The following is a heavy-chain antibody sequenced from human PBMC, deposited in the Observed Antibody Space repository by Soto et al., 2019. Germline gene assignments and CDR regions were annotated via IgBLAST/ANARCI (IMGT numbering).Heavy chain of an antibody. D-gene: IGHD6-13*01. J-gene: IGHJ6*02. CDR3: ARDSSGSIAAAGYYYGMDV. CDR2: IWYDGSNK. Sequence: GGSLRLSCAASGFTFSSYGMHWVRQAPGKGLEWVAVIWYDGSNKYYADSVKGRFTISRDNSKNTLYLQMNSLRAEDTAVYYCARDSSGSIAAAGYYYGMDVRGQGTTVTVSS. CDR1: GFTFSSYG. V-gene: IGHV3-33*01.